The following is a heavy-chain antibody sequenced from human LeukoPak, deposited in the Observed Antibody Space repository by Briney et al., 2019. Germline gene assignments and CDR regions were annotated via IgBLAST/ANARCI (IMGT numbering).Heavy chain of an antibody. V-gene: IGHV1-46*01. Sequence: ASVKVSCKASGYTFTSYGFIWVRQAPGQGLEWMGIINPSGGSTSYAQKFLGRVTMTRDTSTSTVYMELSSLRSEDTAVYYCARAVTMVRGVLGYWGQGTLVTVSS. J-gene: IGHJ4*02. D-gene: IGHD3-10*01. CDR1: GYTFTSYG. CDR3: ARAVTMVRGVLGY. CDR2: INPSGGST.